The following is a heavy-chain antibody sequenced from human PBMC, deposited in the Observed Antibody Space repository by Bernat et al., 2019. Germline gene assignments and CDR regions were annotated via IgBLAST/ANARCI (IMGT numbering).Heavy chain of an antibody. D-gene: IGHD6-13*01. J-gene: IGHJ6*02. CDR3: ARSQSGDYSSSWYSHYYYYGMDV. CDR2: ISSSSSTI. V-gene: IGHV3-48*02. CDR1: GFTFSSYS. Sequence: EVQLVESGGGLVQPGGSLRLSCAASGFTFSSYSMNWVRQAPGKGLEWVSYISSSSSTIDYADSGKGRFTVSRDNAKNSLYLQMNSLRDEDTAVYYCARSQSGDYSSSWYSHYYYYGMDVWGQGTTVTVSS.